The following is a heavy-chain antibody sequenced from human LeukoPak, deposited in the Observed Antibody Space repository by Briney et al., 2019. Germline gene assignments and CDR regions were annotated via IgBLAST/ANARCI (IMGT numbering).Heavy chain of an antibody. D-gene: IGHD2-15*01. CDR3: ARMDGLCSGGSCPNWFDP. CDR2: MNPNSGNT. J-gene: IGHJ5*01. V-gene: IGHV1-8*03. CDR1: GYTFTIYD. Sequence: ASVTVSFKSSGYTFTIYDINWVRQAPGQGLEWMGWMNPNSGNTGYAQKFQGRVTITRNTSISTAYMELSSLRSEDTAVYYCARMDGLCSGGSCPNWFDPWGQGTLVTVSS.